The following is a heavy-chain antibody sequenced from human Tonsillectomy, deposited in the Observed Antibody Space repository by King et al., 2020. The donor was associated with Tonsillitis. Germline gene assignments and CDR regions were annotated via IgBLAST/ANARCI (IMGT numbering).Heavy chain of an antibody. CDR2: ISYDGSKK. J-gene: IGHJ4*02. CDR1: GFTFESYT. CDR3: ARQFLHLDY. Sequence: VQLVESGGGVVQPGRSLRLSCAASGFTFESYTMNWVRQAPGMGLEWVALISYDGSKKYYADSVQGRFTISRDNSRNTLFLQMNSLRREDTAVYYCARQFLHLDYWGQGTLVTVSS. V-gene: IGHV3-30*04.